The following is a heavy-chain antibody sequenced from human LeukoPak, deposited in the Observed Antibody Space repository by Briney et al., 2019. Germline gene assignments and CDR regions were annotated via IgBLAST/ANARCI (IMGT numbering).Heavy chain of an antibody. CDR3: ARGRRRSGSYAY. V-gene: IGHV1-8*02. J-gene: IGHJ4*02. CDR1: GYTFTGYY. CDR2: MNPNSGNT. D-gene: IGHD1-26*01. Sequence: ASVKVSCKASGYTFTGYYMHWVRQATGQGLEWMGWMNPNSGNTGYAQKFQGRVTMTRNTSISTAYMELSSLRSEDTAVYYCARGRRRSGSYAYWGQGTLVTVSS.